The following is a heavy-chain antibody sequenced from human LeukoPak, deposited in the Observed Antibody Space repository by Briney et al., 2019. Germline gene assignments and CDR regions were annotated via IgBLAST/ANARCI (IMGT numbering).Heavy chain of an antibody. CDR2: IGGSGDNR. J-gene: IGHJ2*01. CDR3: ARNSYGDYWFFDL. CDR1: GFTVSNYA. D-gene: IGHD4-17*01. V-gene: IGHV3-23*01. Sequence: GGSLRLSCAASGFTVSNYAVSWVRQAPGKGLQWVSTIGGSGDNRYYEDSVKGRFTISRDNSRNTVYLQVHGLRADDTAVYYCARNSYGDYWFFDLWGRGTLVTVSS.